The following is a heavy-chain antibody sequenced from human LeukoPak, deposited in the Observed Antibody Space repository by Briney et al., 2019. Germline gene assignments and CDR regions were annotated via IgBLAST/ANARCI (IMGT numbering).Heavy chain of an antibody. CDR1: GYTFTSYG. D-gene: IGHD3-22*01. V-gene: IGHV1-18*01. J-gene: IGHJ4*02. CDR3: ARDDYYDSSGYRLYG. CDR2: ISAYNGNT. Sequence: ASVKVSCKASGYTFTSYGISWVRQAPGQGLEWMGWISAYNGNTNYAQKLQGRVTMTTDTSTSTAYMELRSLRSDDTAVYYCARDDYYDSSGYRLYGWGQGTLVTVSS.